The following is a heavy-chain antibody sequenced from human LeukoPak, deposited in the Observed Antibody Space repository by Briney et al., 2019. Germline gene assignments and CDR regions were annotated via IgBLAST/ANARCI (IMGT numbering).Heavy chain of an antibody. CDR3: AREGIGYYGQNWFDP. CDR2: INPNSGGT. V-gene: IGHV1-2*02. CDR1: GYTFTGYY. D-gene: IGHD3-10*01. Sequence: ASVKVSCKASGYTFTGYYMHWVRQAPGQGLEWMGWINPNSGGTNYAQKFQGRVTMTRDTSISTAYMELSRLRSDDTAVYYCAREGIGYYGQNWFDPWGQGTLVTVSS. J-gene: IGHJ5*02.